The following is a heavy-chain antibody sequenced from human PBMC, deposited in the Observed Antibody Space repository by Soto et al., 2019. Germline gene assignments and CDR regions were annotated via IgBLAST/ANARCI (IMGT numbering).Heavy chain of an antibody. D-gene: IGHD2-21*02. CDR1: GGTLSSYS. CDR3: ARGDLLLFQTNHYYLQAMDV. Sequence: TSVKLTCKDSGGTLSSYSISWVRQATRQGLEWMGGIIPIFGTANYAQKFQGRVTITADKPTSTAYMELSSLRSEDTAVYYCARGDLLLFQTNHYYLQAMDVWGPGT. V-gene: IGHV1-69*06. J-gene: IGHJ6*02. CDR2: IIPIFGTA.